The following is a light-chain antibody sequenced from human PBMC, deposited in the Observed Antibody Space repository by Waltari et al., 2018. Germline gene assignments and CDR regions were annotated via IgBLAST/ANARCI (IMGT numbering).Light chain of an antibody. V-gene: IGLV2-8*01. CDR2: EVA. Sequence: QSALTQPPSASGSPGQSVPIPCTGTSSDVGGYNYVSWYQQHPGKAPKLMIYEVARRPSGVPDRFSGSKSGNTASLTVSGLQAEDEADYYCSSYAGSKNYVFGTGTKVTVL. CDR1: SSDVGGYNY. CDR3: SSYAGSKNYV. J-gene: IGLJ1*01.